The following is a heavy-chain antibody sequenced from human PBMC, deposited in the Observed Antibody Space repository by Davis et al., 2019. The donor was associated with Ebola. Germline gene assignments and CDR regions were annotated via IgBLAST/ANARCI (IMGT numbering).Heavy chain of an antibody. Sequence: PSETLSLTFAVDGGSLSDYFWGWIRQPPGKGLEWIGEINPRGKAKYNPSLKSRATLSIDTSRKQISLKLTSLTAADAAVYYCASPHQIRGKDCFDSWGQGTLVTVSS. V-gene: IGHV4-34*01. CDR1: GGSLSDYF. D-gene: IGHD2-2*01. CDR3: ASPHQIRGKDCFDS. J-gene: IGHJ4*02. CDR2: INPRGKA.